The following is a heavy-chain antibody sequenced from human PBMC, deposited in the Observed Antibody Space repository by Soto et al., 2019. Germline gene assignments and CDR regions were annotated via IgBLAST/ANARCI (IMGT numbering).Heavy chain of an antibody. J-gene: IGHJ3*01. D-gene: IGHD1-1*01. V-gene: IGHV1-18*01. CDR1: GYTFTNYG. CDR3: ARVRGTSMKVYGGACNP. Sequence: QVQLVQSGPEVKRTGASVKVSCKASGYTFTNYGISWVRQAPGQGLDWMGWISTDNGITNTTQKVQGRVTMTTDTAPTTAYMELESLRSADTPVYYCARVRGTSMKVYGGACNPGGQGTMVTVSS. CDR2: ISTDNGIT.